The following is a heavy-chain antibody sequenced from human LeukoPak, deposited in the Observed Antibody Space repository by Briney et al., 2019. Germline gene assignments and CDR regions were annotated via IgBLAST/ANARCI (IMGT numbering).Heavy chain of an antibody. J-gene: IGHJ4*02. CDR3: AKDRIVTSGYYQLQGYYFDY. V-gene: IGHV3-30*18. CDR2: ISYDGSNK. D-gene: IGHD3-22*01. CDR1: GFTFSSYG. Sequence: PGGSLRLSCAASGFTFSSYGMHWVRQAPGRGLEWVAVISYDGSNKYYADSVKGRFTISRDNSKNALYLQMNRLRAEDTAVYYCAKDRIVTSGYYQLQGYYFDYWGQGTLVTVSS.